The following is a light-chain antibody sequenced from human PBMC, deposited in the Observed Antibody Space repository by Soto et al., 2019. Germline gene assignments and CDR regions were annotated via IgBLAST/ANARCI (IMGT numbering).Light chain of an antibody. CDR2: GAS. Sequence: EIVLTQSPGTLSLSPGERATLSCRASQSVSSSYLAWYQQKPGQAHRLLIYGASSRATGIPDRFSGSGSGTEFTLTISRLEPEDFAVYYCQQYGSSRWTFGQGTKVDNK. CDR3: QQYGSSRWT. CDR1: QSVSSSY. J-gene: IGKJ1*01. V-gene: IGKV3-20*01.